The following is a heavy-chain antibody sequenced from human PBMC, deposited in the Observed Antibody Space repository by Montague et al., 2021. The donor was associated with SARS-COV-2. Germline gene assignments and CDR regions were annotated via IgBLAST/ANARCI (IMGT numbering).Heavy chain of an antibody. V-gene: IGHV4-59*01. CDR1: GGSISSYY. CDR2: IYYSGST. J-gene: IGHJ4*02. D-gene: IGHD5-24*01. CDR3: ARDQGGWLQVEADFDY. Sequence: SETLSLTCTVSGGSISSYYWSWIRQPPGKGLEWIGYIYYSGSTNYNPSLKSRVTISVDTSKDQFSLKLNSMTAADTAVYYCARDQGGWLQVEADFDYWGQGTLVTVSS.